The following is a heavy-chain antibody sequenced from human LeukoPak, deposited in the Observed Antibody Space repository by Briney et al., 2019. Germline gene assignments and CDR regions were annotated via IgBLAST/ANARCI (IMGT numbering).Heavy chain of an antibody. CDR2: INPNSGGT. Sequence: ASVKVSCKASGYTFTGYYMHWVRQAPGQGPEWMGRINPNSGGTNYAQKFQGRVTMTRDTSISTAYMELSRLRSDDTAVYYCARDVYYYDSSGSDAFDIWGQGTMVTVSS. CDR3: ARDVYYYDSSGSDAFDI. J-gene: IGHJ3*02. V-gene: IGHV1-2*06. D-gene: IGHD3-22*01. CDR1: GYTFTGYY.